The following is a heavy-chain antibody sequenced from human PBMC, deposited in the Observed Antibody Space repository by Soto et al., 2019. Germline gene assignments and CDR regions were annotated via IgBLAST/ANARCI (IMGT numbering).Heavy chain of an antibody. CDR2: INPNSGGT. CDR3: ARVIGYCSGGSCQRGGMDV. J-gene: IGHJ6*02. CDR1: GYTFTGYY. V-gene: IGHV1-2*04. Sequence: ASVKVSCKASGYTFTGYYMHWVLQAPGQGLEWMGWINPNSGGTNYAQKFQGWVTMTRDTSISTAYMELSRLRSDDTAVYYCARVIGYCSGGSCQRGGMDVWGQGTTVTVS. D-gene: IGHD2-15*01.